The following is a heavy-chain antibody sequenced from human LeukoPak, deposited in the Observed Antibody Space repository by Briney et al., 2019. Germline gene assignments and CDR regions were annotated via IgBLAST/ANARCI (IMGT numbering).Heavy chain of an antibody. D-gene: IGHD5-24*01. J-gene: IGHJ4*02. CDR3: ARRGVEMATIWDY. CDR1: GYSISSGYY. CDR2: IYYSGST. Sequence: SETLSLTCAVSGYSISSGYYWGWIRQPPGKGLEWIGSIYYSGSTYYNPSLESRVTISVDTSKNQFSLKLSSVTAADTAVYYCARRGVEMATIWDYWGQGTLVTVSS. V-gene: IGHV4-38-2*01.